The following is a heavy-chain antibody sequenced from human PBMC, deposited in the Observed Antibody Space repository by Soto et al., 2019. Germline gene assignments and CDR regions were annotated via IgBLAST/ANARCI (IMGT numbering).Heavy chain of an antibody. V-gene: IGHV1-3*01. CDR2: INAGNGNT. CDR1: GYTFTSYT. D-gene: IGHD2-21*02. CDR3: PPFGGGDSYPSDY. J-gene: IGHJ4*02. Sequence: QVQLVQSGAEVKKPGASVKVSCEASGYTFTSYTMHWVRQAPGQRLEWMGWINAGNGNTKYSQKFQGRVTITRATPGGTSYMGLRSWRQEDTAVIYGPPFGGGDSYPSDYWGQGPL.